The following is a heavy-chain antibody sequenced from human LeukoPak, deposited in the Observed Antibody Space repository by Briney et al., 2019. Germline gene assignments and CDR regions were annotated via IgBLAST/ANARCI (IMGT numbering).Heavy chain of an antibody. V-gene: IGHV3-30*04. D-gene: IGHD3-10*01. CDR3: AKGITMVVRSGYFDY. J-gene: IGHJ4*02. Sequence: PGRSLRLSCAASGFTFSSYAMHWVRQAPGKGLEWVAVISYDGSNKYYADSVRGRFTISRDKSKNTLYLQMNSLRAEDTAVYYCAKGITMVVRSGYFDYWGQGTLVTVSS. CDR1: GFTFSSYA. CDR2: ISYDGSNK.